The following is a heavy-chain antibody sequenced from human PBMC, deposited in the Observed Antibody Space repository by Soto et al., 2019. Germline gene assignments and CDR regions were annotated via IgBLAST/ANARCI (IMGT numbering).Heavy chain of an antibody. CDR2: IYYSGST. CDR1: GGSISSSSYY. Sequence: PSETLCLTGTVSGGSISSSSYYWGWIRQPPGKGLEWLGSIYYSGSTYYNPSLKSRVTISVDTPKNQFSLKLSSVTAADTAVYYCDRVLLWFGELSAHWFDPLGQGNLVTVSS. V-gene: IGHV4-39*01. J-gene: IGHJ5*02. D-gene: IGHD3-10*01. CDR3: DRVLLWFGELSAHWFDP.